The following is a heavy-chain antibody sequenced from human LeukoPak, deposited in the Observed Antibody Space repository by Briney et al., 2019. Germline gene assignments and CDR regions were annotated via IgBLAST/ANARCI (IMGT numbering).Heavy chain of an antibody. Sequence: SETLSLTCTVSGGSISSSSYYWSWIRQPAGKGLEWVGRIYTSGSTNYNPSLKSRVTISVDTSKNQFSLKLSSVTAADTAVYYCARISPEHQEDIVVVPAALVYYYYYMDVWGKGTTVTVSS. V-gene: IGHV4-61*02. D-gene: IGHD2-2*01. CDR1: GGSISSSSYY. CDR3: ARISPEHQEDIVVVPAALVYYYYYMDV. CDR2: IYTSGST. J-gene: IGHJ6*03.